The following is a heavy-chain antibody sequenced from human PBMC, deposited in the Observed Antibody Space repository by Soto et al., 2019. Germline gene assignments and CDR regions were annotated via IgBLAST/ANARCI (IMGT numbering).Heavy chain of an antibody. J-gene: IGHJ6*02. D-gene: IGHD2-15*01. CDR3: ARHPYCSGGSCYPLGYYGMDV. CDR1: VGSISISSYS. Sequence: SSEGPYITCTFSVGSISISSYSGGWIRQPPGKGRERIGSIYYSGSTYYNPSLKSRVTISVDTSKSQFSLKLSSVTAADTAVYYCARHPYCSGGSCYPLGYYGMDVWGQGTTVTVSS. CDR2: IYYSGST. V-gene: IGHV4-39*01.